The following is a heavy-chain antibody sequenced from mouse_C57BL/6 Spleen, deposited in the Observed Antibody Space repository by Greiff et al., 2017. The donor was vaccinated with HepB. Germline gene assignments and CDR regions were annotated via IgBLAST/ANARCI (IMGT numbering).Heavy chain of an antibody. CDR3: ARGGEGVFDY. CDR2: INPGSGGT. CDR1: GYAFTNYL. J-gene: IGHJ2*01. V-gene: IGHV1-54*01. Sequence: QVQLKESGAELVRPGTSVKVSCKASGYAFTNYLIEWVKQRPGQGLEWIGVINPGSGGTNYNEKFKGKATPTADKSSSTAYMQLSSLTSEDSAVYFCARGGEGVFDYWGQGTTLTVSS.